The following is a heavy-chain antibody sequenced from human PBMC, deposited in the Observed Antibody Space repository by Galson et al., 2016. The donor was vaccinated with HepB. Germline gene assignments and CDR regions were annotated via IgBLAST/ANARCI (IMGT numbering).Heavy chain of an antibody. CDR1: GGSISSFY. CDR2: VHYSGST. Sequence: SETLSLTCTVSGGSISSFYWSCIRKPPGKGLEWIASVHYSGSTNYNPSLKSRVTISVDTSKNQFSLKLSSLTAADTAVYYCARGGWFGEPFFDYWGQGTLVTVSS. D-gene: IGHD3-10*01. V-gene: IGHV4-59*01. CDR3: ARGGWFGEPFFDY. J-gene: IGHJ4*02.